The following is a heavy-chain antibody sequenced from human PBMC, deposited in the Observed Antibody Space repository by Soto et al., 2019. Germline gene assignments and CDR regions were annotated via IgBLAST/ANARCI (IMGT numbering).Heavy chain of an antibody. CDR2: ISGSGGST. J-gene: IGHJ4*02. CDR1: GFTFSSYA. CDR3: AETGVSKPPYYDILTGYYLPVY. D-gene: IGHD3-9*01. V-gene: IGHV3-23*01. Sequence: PGGSLRLSCAASGFTFSSYAMSWVRQAPGKGLEWVSAISGSGGSTYYADSVKGRFTISRDNSKNTLYLQMNSLRAEDTAVYYCAETGVSKPPYYDILTGYYLPVYWGQGTLVTVSS.